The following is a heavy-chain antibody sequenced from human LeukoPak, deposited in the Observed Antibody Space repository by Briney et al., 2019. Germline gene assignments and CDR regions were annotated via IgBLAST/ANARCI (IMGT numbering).Heavy chain of an antibody. CDR2: IKSKTDGGTT. V-gene: IGHV3-15*01. J-gene: IGHJ4*02. Sequence: GGSLRLSCAASGFTFSKAWMSGVRQAPGKGLEWVGRIKSKTDGGTTDYAAPVKGRFTISRDDSKNTLYLQMNSLKTEDTAVYYCTTFPDLPLGYCSSTSCYPFDYWGQGTLVTVSS. D-gene: IGHD2-2*01. CDR1: GFTFSKAW. CDR3: TTFPDLPLGYCSSTSCYPFDY.